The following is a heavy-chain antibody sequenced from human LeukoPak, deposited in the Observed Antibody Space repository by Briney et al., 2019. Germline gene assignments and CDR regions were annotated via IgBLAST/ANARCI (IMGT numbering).Heavy chain of an antibody. CDR2: ISAYSGNT. Sequence: ASVKVSCKASGYTFTSYGISWVRQAPGQGLEWMGWISAYSGNTNYAQKLQGRVTMTTDTSTSTAYMELRSLTSDDTAVYYCAIAGNYYGSGSYADWGQGTLVTVSS. J-gene: IGHJ4*02. D-gene: IGHD3-10*01. V-gene: IGHV1-18*01. CDR1: GYTFTSYG. CDR3: AIAGNYYGSGSYAD.